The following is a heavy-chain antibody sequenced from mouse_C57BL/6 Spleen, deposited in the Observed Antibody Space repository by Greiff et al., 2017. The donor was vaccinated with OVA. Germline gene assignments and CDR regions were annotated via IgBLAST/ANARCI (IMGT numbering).Heavy chain of an antibody. V-gene: IGHV1-18*01. CDR1: GYTFTDYN. CDR3: ARSYDYDREVLAY. Sequence: EVQLQQSGPELVKPGASVKIPCKASGYTFTDYNMDWVKQSHGKSLEWIGDINPNNGGTIYNQKFKGKATLTVAKSSSTAYMELRSLTSEDTAVYDCARSYDYDREVLAYWGKGTLVTVSA. D-gene: IGHD2-4*01. J-gene: IGHJ3*01. CDR2: INPNNGGT.